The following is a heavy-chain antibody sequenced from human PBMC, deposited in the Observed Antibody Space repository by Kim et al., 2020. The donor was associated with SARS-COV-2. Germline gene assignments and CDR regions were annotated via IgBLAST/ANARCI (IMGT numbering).Heavy chain of an antibody. J-gene: IGHJ4*02. CDR3: ARGPVWHSTIAGFDY. V-gene: IGHV4-34*01. CDR1: GGSFSGYY. CDR2: INHSGST. Sequence: SETLSLTCAVYGGSFSGYYWSWIRQPPGKGLEWIGEINHSGSTNYNPSLKSRVTISVDTSKNQFSLKLSSVTAADTAVYYCARGPVWHSTIAGFDYWGQGTLVTVSS. D-gene: IGHD3-16*01.